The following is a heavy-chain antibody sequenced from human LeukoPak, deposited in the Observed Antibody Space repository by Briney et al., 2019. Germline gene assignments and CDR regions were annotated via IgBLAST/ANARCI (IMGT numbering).Heavy chain of an antibody. D-gene: IGHD3-3*01. CDR1: GYTLTELS. J-gene: IGHJ4*02. V-gene: IGHV1-24*01. CDR3: ATAPRAYDFWSGYYLSFDY. CDR2: FDPEDGET. Sequence: ASVKVSCKVSGYTLTELSMHWVRQAPGKGLEWMGGFDPEDGETIYAQKFQGRVTMTEDTSTDTAYMELSSLRSEDTAVYYCATAPRAYDFWSGYYLSFDYWGQGTLVTVSS.